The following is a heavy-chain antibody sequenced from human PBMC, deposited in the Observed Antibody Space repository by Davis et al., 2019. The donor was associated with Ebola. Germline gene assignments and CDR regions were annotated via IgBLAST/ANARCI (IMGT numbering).Heavy chain of an antibody. J-gene: IGHJ4*02. CDR2: ISGSGGST. V-gene: IGHV3-23*01. Sequence: GESLKISCAASGFTFSSYAMSWVRQAPGKGLEWVSAISGSGGSTYYADSVKGRFTISRDNSKNTLYLQMNSLRAEDTAVYYCAKDSVQHYYDSSGPFDYWGQGTLVTVSS. CDR3: AKDSVQHYYDSSGPFDY. CDR1: GFTFSSYA. D-gene: IGHD3-22*01.